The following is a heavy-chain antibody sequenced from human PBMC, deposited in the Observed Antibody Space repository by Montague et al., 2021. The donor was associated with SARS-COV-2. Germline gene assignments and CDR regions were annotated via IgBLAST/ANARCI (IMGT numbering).Heavy chain of an antibody. D-gene: IGHD6-19*01. Sequence: SLRLSCAASGFTFSSYGTHWVRQAPGKGLEWVAIIWYDGSNKYYADSVKGRFTISRDNSKNTLYLQMNSLRAEDTAVYYCARDLGAVAGGYYYYYYGMDVWGQGTTVTVSS. V-gene: IGHV3-33*01. CDR1: GFTFSSYG. J-gene: IGHJ6*02. CDR2: IWYDGSNK. CDR3: ARDLGAVAGGYYYYYYGMDV.